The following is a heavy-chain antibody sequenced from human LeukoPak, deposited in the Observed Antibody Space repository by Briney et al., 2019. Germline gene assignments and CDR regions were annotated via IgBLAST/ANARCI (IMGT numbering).Heavy chain of an antibody. D-gene: IGHD4-17*01. J-gene: IGHJ4*02. Sequence: PGGSLRLSCAASGFTFSTYAMHWVRQAPGKGLEWVAVISNDATKKYYADSVKGRSTISRDNSESTLYLQMNSLGAEDTAVYYCAKDMNTVTTTFDYWGQGTLVTVSS. CDR2: ISNDATKK. CDR3: AKDMNTVTTTFDY. V-gene: IGHV3-30*18. CDR1: GFTFSTYA.